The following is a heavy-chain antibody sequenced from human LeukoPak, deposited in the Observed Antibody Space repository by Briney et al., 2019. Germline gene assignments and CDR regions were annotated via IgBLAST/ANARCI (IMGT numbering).Heavy chain of an antibody. CDR2: ISSSSSYI. CDR3: ARDRQDDYGDLEPFDY. Sequence: GGSLRLSCAASRFTFSSYSVNWVRQAPGKGLEWVSSISSSSSYIYYADSVKGRFTISRDNAKNSLYLQMNSLRAEDTAVYYCARDRQDDYGDLEPFDYWGQGTLVTVSS. CDR1: RFTFSSYS. J-gene: IGHJ4*02. D-gene: IGHD4-17*01. V-gene: IGHV3-21*01.